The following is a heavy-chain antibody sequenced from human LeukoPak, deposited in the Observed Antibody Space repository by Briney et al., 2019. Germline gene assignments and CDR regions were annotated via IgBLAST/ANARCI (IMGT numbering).Heavy chain of an antibody. CDR3: ARWAGQSTAWYPALFDY. CDR2: IIPISATT. V-gene: IGHV1-69*01. CDR1: GGTFSHHA. J-gene: IGHJ4*02. D-gene: IGHD6-13*01. Sequence: GSSVKVSCKASGGTFSHHAISWVRQAPGQGLEWMGVIIPISATTNYAQKFQGRLTVTADESTSTAYMELSSLTSEDTAVYYCARWAGQSTAWYPALFDYWGQGTLVTVSS.